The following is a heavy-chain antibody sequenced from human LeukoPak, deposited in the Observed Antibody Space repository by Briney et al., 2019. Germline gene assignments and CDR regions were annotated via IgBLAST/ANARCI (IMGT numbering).Heavy chain of an antibody. J-gene: IGHJ4*02. CDR1: GYSFNDKY. CDR2: INPNSGGT. Sequence: ASVRVSCKASGYSFNDKYLHWVRQAPGQGLEWMGSINPNSGGTNYAQKFQGRVTMTTDTSTSTAYMELRSLRSDDTAVYYCARGQSLGDYWGQGTLVTVSS. D-gene: IGHD7-27*01. V-gene: IGHV1-2*02. CDR3: ARGQSLGDY.